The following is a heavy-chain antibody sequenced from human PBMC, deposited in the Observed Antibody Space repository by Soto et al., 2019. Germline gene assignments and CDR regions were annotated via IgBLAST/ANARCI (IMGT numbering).Heavy chain of an antibody. Sequence: GASVKVSCKASGGTFSSYAISWVRQAPGQGLEWMGRIIPIFGTANYAQKFQGRVTITADESTSTAYMELSSLRSEDTAVYYCARDQGLRFLEWLLSYWGQGTLVTVSS. J-gene: IGHJ4*02. CDR3: ARDQGLRFLEWLLSY. CDR2: IIPIFGTA. V-gene: IGHV1-69*13. CDR1: GGTFSSYA. D-gene: IGHD3-3*01.